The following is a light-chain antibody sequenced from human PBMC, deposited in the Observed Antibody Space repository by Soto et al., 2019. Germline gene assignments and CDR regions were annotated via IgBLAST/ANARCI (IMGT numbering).Light chain of an antibody. CDR1: QNVASTY. CDR3: QQYGSSLHT. Sequence: EIVLTQSPGTLSLSPGERVVLSCRASQNVASTYLTWYQHKPGQAPRLLIYGASRRATGIPDRFSGSGSGTDFSLTISRLEPEDFAVYYCQQYGSSLHTFGQGTKVDIK. CDR2: GAS. V-gene: IGKV3-20*01. J-gene: IGKJ2*01.